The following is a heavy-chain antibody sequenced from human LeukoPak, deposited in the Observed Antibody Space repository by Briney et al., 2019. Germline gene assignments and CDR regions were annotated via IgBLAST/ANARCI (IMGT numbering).Heavy chain of an antibody. CDR1: VYTFTSYD. J-gene: IGHJ4*02. V-gene: IGHV1-8*03. D-gene: IGHD1-26*01. CDR2: MNPNSGNT. CDR3: ARGSMVGATAIDY. Sequence: ASVKVSFKASVYTFTSYDINWVRQATGQGLEWMGWMNPNSGNTGYAQKFQGRVTITRNTSISTAYMELSSLRSEDTAVYYCARGSMVGATAIDYWGQGTLVTVSS.